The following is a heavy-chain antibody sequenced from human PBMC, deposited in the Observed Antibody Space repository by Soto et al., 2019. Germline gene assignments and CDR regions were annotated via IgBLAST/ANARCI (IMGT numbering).Heavy chain of an antibody. CDR3: ARVVTIFGVVTHYHYYMDV. J-gene: IGHJ6*03. V-gene: IGHV4-34*01. CDR1: GGSFSGYY. D-gene: IGHD3-3*01. CDR2: INESASS. Sequence: PSETLSLTCSVYGGSFSGYYWSWIRQPPGKGLEWIGEINESASSNYNPSLKSRVNISVDTSKNQFSLKLRSVTAADTAVYYCARVVTIFGVVTHYHYYMDVWGKGTTVTVSS.